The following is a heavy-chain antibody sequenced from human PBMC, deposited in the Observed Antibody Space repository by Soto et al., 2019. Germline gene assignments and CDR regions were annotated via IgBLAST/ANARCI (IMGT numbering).Heavy chain of an antibody. CDR2: IYYSGST. D-gene: IGHD1-20*01. CDR1: GGSISSGGYY. Sequence: TSETLSLTCTVSGGSISSGGYYWSWIRQHPGKGLEWIGYIYYSGSTYYNPSLKSRVTISVDTSKNQFSLKLSSVTAADTAVYYCARDRGFITGTESGFDYWGQGTLVTVSS. V-gene: IGHV4-31*03. J-gene: IGHJ4*02. CDR3: ARDRGFITGTESGFDY.